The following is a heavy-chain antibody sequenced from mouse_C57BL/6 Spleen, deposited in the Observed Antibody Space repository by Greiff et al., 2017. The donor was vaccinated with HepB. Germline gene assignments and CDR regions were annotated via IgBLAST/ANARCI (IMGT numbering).Heavy chain of an antibody. Sequence: QVQLQQSGAELVMPGASVKLSCKASGYTFTSYWMHWVKQRPGQGLEWIGEIDPSDSYTNYNQKFKGKSTLTVDKSSSTAYMQLSSLTSEDSAVYYCARGGYDGYYYFDYWGQGTTLTVSS. D-gene: IGHD2-3*01. CDR2: IDPSDSYT. CDR3: ARGGYDGYYYFDY. V-gene: IGHV1-69*01. J-gene: IGHJ2*01. CDR1: GYTFTSYW.